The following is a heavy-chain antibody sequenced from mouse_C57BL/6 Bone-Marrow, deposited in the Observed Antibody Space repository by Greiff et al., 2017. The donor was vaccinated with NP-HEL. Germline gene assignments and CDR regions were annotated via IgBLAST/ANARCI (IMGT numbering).Heavy chain of an antibody. J-gene: IGHJ1*03. V-gene: IGHV1-63*01. Sequence: VQLQQSGAELVRPGTSVKMSCKASGYTFTNYWIGWAKQRPGHGLEWIGDIYPGGGYTNYNEKFKGKATLTADKSSSTASMQCSSLTSEDSAIYYCARYITTVGGYFDVWGTGTTVTVSS. CDR2: IYPGGGYT. D-gene: IGHD1-1*01. CDR1: GYTFTNYW. CDR3: ARYITTVGGYFDV.